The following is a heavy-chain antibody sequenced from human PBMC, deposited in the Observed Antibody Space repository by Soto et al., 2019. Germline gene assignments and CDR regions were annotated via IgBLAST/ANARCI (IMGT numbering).Heavy chain of an antibody. Sequence: QVQLQESGPGLVKPSETLTLTCTVSGDSFSDYYWNWIRQVPGKGLEWTGFVFHSATTSYNPSLKTRVAISDDTSKKQFSLRLTSVTAADTAIYYCARGHYSSGWPIDHWGQGILVTVSS. CDR2: VFHSATT. CDR1: GDSFSDYY. J-gene: IGHJ4*02. D-gene: IGHD6-19*01. CDR3: ARGHYSSGWPIDH. V-gene: IGHV4-59*01.